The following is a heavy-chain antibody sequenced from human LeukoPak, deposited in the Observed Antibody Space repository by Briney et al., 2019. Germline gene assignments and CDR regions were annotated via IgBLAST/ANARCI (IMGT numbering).Heavy chain of an antibody. CDR2: ISGSGGST. Sequence: GGSLRLSCAASGFTFSSYAMSWVRQAPGKGLDWVSAISGSGGSTYYADSVKGRFTISRDNSKNTLYLQMNSLRAEDTAVYYCAKPGLALRYYFDYWGQGTLVTVSS. V-gene: IGHV3-23*01. J-gene: IGHJ4*02. CDR3: AKPGLALRYYFDY. CDR1: GFTFSSYA. D-gene: IGHD3/OR15-3a*01.